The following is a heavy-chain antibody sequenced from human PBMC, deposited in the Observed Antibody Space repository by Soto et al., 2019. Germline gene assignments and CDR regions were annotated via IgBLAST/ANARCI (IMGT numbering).Heavy chain of an antibody. CDR1: GYTFTSYG. J-gene: IGHJ3*02. CDR3: ARDQGIAAASTANDAFDI. V-gene: IGHV1-18*01. CDR2: ISAYNGNT. Sequence: ASVKVSCKASGYTFTSYGISWVRQAPGQGLEWMGWISAYNGNTNYAQKLQGRVTMTTATSTSTAYMELRSLRSDDTAVYSWARDQGIAAASTANDAFDIWGKGTRVTVSS. D-gene: IGHD6-13*01.